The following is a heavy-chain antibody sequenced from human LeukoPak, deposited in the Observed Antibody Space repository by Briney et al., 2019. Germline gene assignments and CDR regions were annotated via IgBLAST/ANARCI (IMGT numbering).Heavy chain of an antibody. J-gene: IGHJ4*02. CDR1: GYTFTSYY. D-gene: IGHD4-17*01. CDR2: INPSGGST. CDR3: ARDRHYGDYLYYFDH. Sequence: ASVKVSCKASGYTFTSYYMHWVRQAPGQGLEWMGTINPSGGSTSYAQKFQGRVTMTRDTSTSTVYMELSSLRSEDTAVYYCARDRHYGDYLYYFDHWGQGTLVTVSS. V-gene: IGHV1-46*01.